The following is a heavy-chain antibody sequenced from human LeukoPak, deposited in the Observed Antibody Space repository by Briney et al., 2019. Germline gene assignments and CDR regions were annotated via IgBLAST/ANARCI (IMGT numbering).Heavy chain of an antibody. J-gene: IGHJ2*01. CDR3: ATPRSPDWYFDP. Sequence: GSSVKVSCKASGGTFSSYAISWVRQAPGQGLEWMGGIIPIFGTANYAQKFQGRVTITTDESTSTAYMELSSLRSEDTAVYYCATPRSPDWYFDPWGRGTLVTVSS. CDR1: GGTFSSYA. CDR2: IIPIFGTA. V-gene: IGHV1-69*05.